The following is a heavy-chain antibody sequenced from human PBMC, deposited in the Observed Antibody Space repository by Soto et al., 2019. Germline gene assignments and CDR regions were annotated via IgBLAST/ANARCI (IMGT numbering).Heavy chain of an antibody. CDR1: GYILSSHC. CDR3: ARDVSGPGATYVMDV. J-gene: IGHJ6*02. CDR2: INPGGGRT. V-gene: IGHV1-46*01. Sequence: AAVKFSCTASGYILSSHCIYWVRQAPGQGLQWMGIINPGGGRTAYAQKFQGRVTLTRDMSTSTVYMELTSLTYDDTAVYYCARDVSGPGATYVMDVWGQGTTVTVS. D-gene: IGHD2-2*01.